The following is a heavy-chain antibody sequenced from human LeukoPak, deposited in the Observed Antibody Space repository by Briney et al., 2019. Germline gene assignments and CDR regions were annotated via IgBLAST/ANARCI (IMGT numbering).Heavy chain of an antibody. Sequence: GSLRLSCAASGFTFSNAWMSWVRQPPGKGLEWIGSIHYSGSTNYNPSLKSRVTISVDTSKNQFSLKLSSVTAADTAVYYCARGYCSGGSCYSYYYYNYMDVWGKGTTVTVSS. D-gene: IGHD2-15*01. J-gene: IGHJ6*03. CDR2: IHYSGST. CDR3: ARGYCSGGSCYSYYYYNYMDV. V-gene: IGHV4-4*02. CDR1: GFTFSNAW.